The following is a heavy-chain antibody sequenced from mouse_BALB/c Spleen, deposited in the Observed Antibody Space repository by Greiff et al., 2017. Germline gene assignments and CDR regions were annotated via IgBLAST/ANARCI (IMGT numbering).Heavy chain of an antibody. D-gene: IGHD1-1*01. CDR2: IWAGGST. CDR1: GFSLTSYG. Sequence: VMLVESGPGLVAPSQSLSITCTVSGFSLTSYGVHWVRQPPGKGLEWLGVIWAGGSTNYNSALMSRLSISKDNSKSQVFLKMNSLQTDDTAMYYCAIIYYYGSTTAGFAYWGQGTLVTVSA. CDR3: AIIYYYGSTTAGFAY. V-gene: IGHV2-9*02. J-gene: IGHJ3*01.